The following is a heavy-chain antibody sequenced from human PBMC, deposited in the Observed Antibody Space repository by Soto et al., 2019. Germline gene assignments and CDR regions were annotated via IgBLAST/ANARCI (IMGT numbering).Heavy chain of an antibody. Sequence: TVGSLRLSCAASGFTFSSYGMHWVRQAPGKGLEWVAVIWYDGSNKYYAESVKGRFTISRDNSKNTLYLQMNNLGAEDTAVYYCARDSHVGSGWQLTADYWGQGTLVTVSS. CDR3: ARDSHVGSGWQLTADY. CDR2: IWYDGSNK. D-gene: IGHD6-19*01. CDR1: GFTFSSYG. J-gene: IGHJ4*02. V-gene: IGHV3-33*01.